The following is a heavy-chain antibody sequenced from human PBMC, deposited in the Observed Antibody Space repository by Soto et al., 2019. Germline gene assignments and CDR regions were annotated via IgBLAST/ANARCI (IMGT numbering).Heavy chain of an antibody. V-gene: IGHV1-18*04. CDR3: AREGRRYCSSTSGYKAGYYYYGMDV. CDR1: GYTFTSYG. Sequence: QVQLVQSGAEVKKPGASVNVSCKASGYTFTSYGISWVRQAPGQGLAWMGWISAYNGNTNYAQKLQGRVTMPTDTAASTAYIELRSLRSDDTAVYYCAREGRRYCSSTSGYKAGYYYYGMDVWGQGTTVTVSS. CDR2: ISAYNGNT. J-gene: IGHJ6*02. D-gene: IGHD2-2*02.